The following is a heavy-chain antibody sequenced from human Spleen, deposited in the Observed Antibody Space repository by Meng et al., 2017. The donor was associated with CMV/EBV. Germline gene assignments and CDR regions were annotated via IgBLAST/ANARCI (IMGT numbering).Heavy chain of an antibody. CDR1: GFSVSSNY. Sequence: ETLSLTCAASGFSVSSNYMSWVRQAPGKGLEWVSVIYTGGTTYADSVKGRFTISRDNSKNTVSVQMSSLRADDTAVYYCVRDWVNVLRRVYYYYGMDVWGQGTTVTVSS. CDR2: IYTGGTT. D-gene: IGHD3-3*01. CDR3: VRDWVNVLRRVYYYYGMDV. V-gene: IGHV3-53*01. J-gene: IGHJ6*02.